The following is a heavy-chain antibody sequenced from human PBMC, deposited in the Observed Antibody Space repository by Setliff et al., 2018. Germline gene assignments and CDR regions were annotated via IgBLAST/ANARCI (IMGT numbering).Heavy chain of an antibody. V-gene: IGHV3-30*02. CDR3: ARGTQAYTSWTDSALGY. J-gene: IGHJ4*02. CDR1: GFVFSDCA. Sequence: PGGSLRLSCAASGFVFSDCAMHWVRQAPGKGLEWVAFLNYDGSGKLYADSVKGRFTISRDNSKNMLYVQMNSLRSEDMAVYYCARGTQAYTSWTDSALGYWGKGTLVTVSS. CDR2: LNYDGSGK. D-gene: IGHD2-15*01.